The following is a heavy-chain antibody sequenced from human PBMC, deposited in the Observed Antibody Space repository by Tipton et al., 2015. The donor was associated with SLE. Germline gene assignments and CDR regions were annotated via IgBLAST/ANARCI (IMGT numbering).Heavy chain of an antibody. J-gene: IGHJ4*02. CDR1: GFTFSDSA. D-gene: IGHD3-22*01. Sequence: SLRLSCAASGFTFSDSAMHWVRQASGKGLEWVGRIRSKANSYAAAYAASVKGRFTISRDDSKNTAYLQMNSLKTEDTAVYYCSTYYYNGSTGYYYGGQGTLVTVSS. CDR3: STYYYNGSTGYYY. V-gene: IGHV3-73*01. CDR2: IRSKANSYAA.